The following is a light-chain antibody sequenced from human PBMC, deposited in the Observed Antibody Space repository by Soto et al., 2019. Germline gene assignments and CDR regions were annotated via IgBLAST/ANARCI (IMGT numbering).Light chain of an antibody. Sequence: QSALTQPASMSGSPGQSITISCTGTSSDVGGYNYVSWYRQHPGKAPKLMIYDVNNRPSGVSNRFSGSKSGNTASLTISGLQADDEADYYCSSHSSSSNLVVFGGGTKLTVL. CDR2: DVN. J-gene: IGLJ2*01. CDR1: SSDVGGYNY. V-gene: IGLV2-14*03. CDR3: SSHSSSSNLVV.